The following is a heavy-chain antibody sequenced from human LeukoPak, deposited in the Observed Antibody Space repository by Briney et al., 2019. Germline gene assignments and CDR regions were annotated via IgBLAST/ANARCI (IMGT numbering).Heavy chain of an antibody. D-gene: IGHD2-2*01. CDR2: IYYSGST. CDR1: GGSISSYY. J-gene: IGHJ4*02. CDR3: ARDDCSSTSCRLSPDY. V-gene: IGHV4-59*01. Sequence: PSETLSLTCTVSGGSISSYYWSWIRQPPGKGLEWIGYIYYSGSTNYNPSLKSRVTILVDTSKNQFSLKLSSVTAADTAVYYCARDDCSSTSCRLSPDYWGQGTLVTVSS.